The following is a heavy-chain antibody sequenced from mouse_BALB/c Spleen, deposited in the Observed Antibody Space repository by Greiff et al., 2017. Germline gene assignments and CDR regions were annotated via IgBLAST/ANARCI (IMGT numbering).Heavy chain of an antibody. CDR3: ARGGFYYGYDDY. CDR2: ISSGGST. Sequence: EVQVVESGGGLVKPGGSLKLSCAASGFTFSSYAMSWVRQTPEKRLEWVASISSGGSTYYPDSVKGRFTISRDNARNILYLQMSSLRSEDTAMYYCARGGFYYGYDDYWGQGTTLTVSS. V-gene: IGHV5-6-5*01. D-gene: IGHD2-2*01. CDR1: GFTFSSYA. J-gene: IGHJ2*01.